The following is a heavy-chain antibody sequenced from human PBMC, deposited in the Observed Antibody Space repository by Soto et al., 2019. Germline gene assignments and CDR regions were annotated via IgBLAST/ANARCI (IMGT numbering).Heavy chain of an antibody. CDR1: GGSFSGYY. Sequence: SETLSLTCAVYGGSFSGYYWSWIRQPPGKGLEWIGEINHSGSTNYNPSLKSRVTISVDTSKNQFSLKLSSVTAADTAVYYCARDLYSSGWYAKTYYYYYGMDVWGQGTTVTVSS. V-gene: IGHV4-34*01. CDR3: ARDLYSSGWYAKTYYYYYGMDV. CDR2: INHSGST. J-gene: IGHJ6*02. D-gene: IGHD6-19*01.